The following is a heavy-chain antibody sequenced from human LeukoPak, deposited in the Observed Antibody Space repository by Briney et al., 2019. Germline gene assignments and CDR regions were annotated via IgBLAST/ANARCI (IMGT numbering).Heavy chain of an antibody. CDR2: IKQDGSEK. Sequence: PGGSLSLSCAASGFTFSSYGMSWVRQAPGKGLEWVANIKQDGSEKYYVDSVKGRFTNSRDNAKNSLYLQMNSLRADDTAVYYCARGYRTFDDWGQGTLVTVSS. CDR1: GFTFSSYG. J-gene: IGHJ4*02. V-gene: IGHV3-7*03. CDR3: ARGYRTFDD. D-gene: IGHD5-18*01.